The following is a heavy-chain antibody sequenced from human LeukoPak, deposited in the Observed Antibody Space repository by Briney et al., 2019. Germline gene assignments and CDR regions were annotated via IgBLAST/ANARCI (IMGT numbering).Heavy chain of an antibody. CDR2: INHSGST. V-gene: IGHV4-34*01. CDR3: AREGTAYGSGSPFDAFDI. CDR1: GGSFSGYY. Sequence: SETLSLTCAVYGGSFSGYYWSWIRQPPGKGLEWIGEINHSGSTNYNPSLKSRVTISVDTSKNQFSLKLSSVTAADTAVYYCAREGTAYGSGSPFDAFDIWGQGTMVTVSS. J-gene: IGHJ3*02. D-gene: IGHD3-10*01.